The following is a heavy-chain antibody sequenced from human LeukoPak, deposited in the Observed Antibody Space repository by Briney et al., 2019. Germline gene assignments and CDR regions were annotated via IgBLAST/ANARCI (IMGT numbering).Heavy chain of an antibody. Sequence: SETLSLTFTVSGGSISSGGYYWSWIRQHPGKGLEWIGYIYYSGSTYYNPSLKSRVTISVDTSKNQFSLKLSSVTAADTAVYYCARTVDSSGFSSFQYWGQGTLVTVSS. J-gene: IGHJ1*01. CDR2: IYYSGST. CDR1: GGSISSGGYY. V-gene: IGHV4-31*03. CDR3: ARTVDSSGFSSFQY. D-gene: IGHD3-22*01.